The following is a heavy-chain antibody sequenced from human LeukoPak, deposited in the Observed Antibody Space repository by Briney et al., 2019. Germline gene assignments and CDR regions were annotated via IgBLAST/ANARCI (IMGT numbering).Heavy chain of an antibody. CDR1: GFTFSSFT. CDR2: ISGSGDAT. Sequence: GGSLRLSCAASGFTFSSFTMTWVRQTPGKGLEWVSGISGSGDATLYADSVKGRFTISRDNSKDTLYLQMSSLRAEDTAIYYCAKDRGYWGQGTLVTVTS. J-gene: IGHJ4*02. V-gene: IGHV3-23*01. CDR3: AKDRGY.